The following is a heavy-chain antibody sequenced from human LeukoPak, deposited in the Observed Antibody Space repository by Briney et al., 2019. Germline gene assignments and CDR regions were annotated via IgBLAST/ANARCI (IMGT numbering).Heavy chain of an antibody. CDR1: GYTFTSYG. D-gene: IGHD4-17*01. CDR3: ARDPLGPPTVTTYYYYGMDV. CDR2: ISAYNGNT. V-gene: IGHV1-18*01. Sequence: ASVKVSCKASGYTFTSYGISWVRQAPGQGLEWMGWISAYNGNTNYAQKLQGRVTMTTDTSTSTAYMELSRLRSDDTAVYYCARDPLGPPTVTTYYYYGMDVWGQGTTVTVSS. J-gene: IGHJ6*02.